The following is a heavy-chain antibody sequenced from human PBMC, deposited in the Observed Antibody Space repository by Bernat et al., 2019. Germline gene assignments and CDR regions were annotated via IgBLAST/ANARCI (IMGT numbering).Heavy chain of an antibody. D-gene: IGHD6-13*01. J-gene: IGHJ4*02. CDR1: GFTFSSYG. V-gene: IGHV3-30*03. Sequence: QVQLVESGGGVVQPGRSLRLSCAASGFTFSSYGMHWVRQAPGKGLEWVAVISYDGNNKYYADSVKGRFTISRDNSKNTLYLQMNSLGAEDTAVYYCARLGSSWSFDYWGQGTLVTVSS. CDR3: ARLGSSWSFDY. CDR2: ISYDGNNK.